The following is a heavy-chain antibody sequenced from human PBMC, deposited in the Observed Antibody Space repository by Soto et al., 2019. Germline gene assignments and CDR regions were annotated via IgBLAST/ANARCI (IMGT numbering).Heavy chain of an antibody. D-gene: IGHD2-21*01. Sequence: SETLSLTCTVSGGSISSGGYYWSWIRQHPGKGLEWIGYIYYSGSTYYNPSLKSRVTISVDTSKNQFSLKLSSVTAADTAVYYCARGNLEGNIIPDYWGQGTLVTVSS. J-gene: IGHJ4*02. CDR1: GGSISSGGYY. CDR3: ARGNLEGNIIPDY. V-gene: IGHV4-31*03. CDR2: IYYSGST.